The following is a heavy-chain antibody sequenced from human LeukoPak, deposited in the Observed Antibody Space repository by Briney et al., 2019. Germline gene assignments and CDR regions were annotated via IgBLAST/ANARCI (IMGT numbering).Heavy chain of an antibody. D-gene: IGHD1-26*01. J-gene: IGHJ4*02. Sequence: SETLSLTCAVYGVSFSGYYWSWIRQPPGKGLEWIGEINHSGSTNYNPSLKSRVTISVDTTKNQFSLKLSSVTAADTAVYYCARGGEGATGLDYWGQGTLVTVSS. V-gene: IGHV4-34*01. CDR2: INHSGST. CDR3: ARGGEGATGLDY. CDR1: GVSFSGYY.